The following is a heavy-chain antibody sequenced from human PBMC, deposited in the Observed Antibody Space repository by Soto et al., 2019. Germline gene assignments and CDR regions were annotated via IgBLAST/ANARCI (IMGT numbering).Heavy chain of an antibody. CDR3: EVYGDYGGGGYYYYYYMDV. J-gene: IGHJ6*03. CDR2: ISGSGGST. Sequence: EVQLLESGGGLVQPGGSLRLSCAASGFTFSSYAMSWVRQAPGKELEWVSAISGSGGSTYYEDSVKGRFTISRDNYKNTLYLQMHRLRAEDTAVYYCEVYGDYGGGGYYYYYYMDVWGKGTTVTVSS. V-gene: IGHV3-23*01. D-gene: IGHD4-17*01. CDR1: GFTFSSYA.